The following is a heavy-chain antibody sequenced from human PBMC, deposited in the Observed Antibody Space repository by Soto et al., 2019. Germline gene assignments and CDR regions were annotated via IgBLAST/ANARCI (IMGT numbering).Heavy chain of an antibody. CDR3: ARDLPIVGTTTWDY. CDR2: INPNNGGT. CDR1: GYTFTGYY. Sequence: ASVKVSCKASGYTFTGYYIHWVRQAPGQGLEWMGWINPNNGGTNYVQKLQGRVTMTRDTSISTAYMELRRLTSDDTAVYYCARDLPIVGTTTWDYWGQGTLVTVSS. V-gene: IGHV1-2*02. J-gene: IGHJ4*02. D-gene: IGHD1-26*01.